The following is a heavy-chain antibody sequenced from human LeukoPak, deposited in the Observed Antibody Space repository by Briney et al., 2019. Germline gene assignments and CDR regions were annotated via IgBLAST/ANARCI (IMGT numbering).Heavy chain of an antibody. CDR2: ISETNSHR. CDR1: GFTFSSYG. J-gene: IGHJ6*02. Sequence: PGGSLRLSCAASGFTFSSYGMNWVRQAPGKGLEWVSYISETNSHRYYADSVMGRFTISRDNAKNSLYLQMNSLRAEDTAVYYCAKSDIAAASGSYYYYGMDVWGQGTTVTVSS. D-gene: IGHD6-13*01. CDR3: AKSDIAAASGSYYYYGMDV. V-gene: IGHV3-21*06.